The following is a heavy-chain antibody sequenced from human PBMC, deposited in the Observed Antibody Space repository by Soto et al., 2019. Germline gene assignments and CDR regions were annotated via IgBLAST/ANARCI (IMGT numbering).Heavy chain of an antibody. D-gene: IGHD6-19*01. CDR2: MYYSGTT. CDR1: GGSISSSGYY. J-gene: IGHJ3*02. V-gene: IGHV4-39*01. CDR3: ARYRLYSNGWFGFDI. Sequence: QVQLQESGPGLVKPSETLSLTCTVSGGSISSSGYYWGWIRQPPGKGLEWIGTMYYSGTTYYNPSLKSRITIVVDTAENQFSLKMNSVTAADTAVYYCARYRLYSNGWFGFDIWGQGTMVTVS.